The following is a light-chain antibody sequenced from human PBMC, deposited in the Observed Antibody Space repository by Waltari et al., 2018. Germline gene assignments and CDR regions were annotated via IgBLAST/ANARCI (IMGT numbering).Light chain of an antibody. CDR2: DAS. J-gene: IGKJ5*01. Sequence: EVVLTQSPATLSLSPGERATLSCRASQNVINFLAWYQQKPGRAPRLLIYDASQRATGIPARFSGSGSGTDFTLTISSLEPEDCAVYYCQQHRNWPITFGQGTRLDIQ. CDR1: QNVINF. V-gene: IGKV3-11*01. CDR3: QQHRNWPIT.